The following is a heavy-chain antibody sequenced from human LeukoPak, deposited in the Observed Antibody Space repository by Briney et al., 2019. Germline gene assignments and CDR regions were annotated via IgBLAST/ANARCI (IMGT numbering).Heavy chain of an antibody. V-gene: IGHV3-74*01. CDR3: ATDEAATGRLDY. J-gene: IGHJ4*02. D-gene: IGHD1-1*01. CDR1: GFNFRNYW. CDR2: INSDGSST. Sequence: GGSLRLSCAASGFNFRNYWMHWVRQAPGRGLVWVSRINSDGSSTSYADSVKGRFTISRDNAENTLYLQINSLRAEDTAVYCCATDEAATGRLDYWGQGTLVTDSS.